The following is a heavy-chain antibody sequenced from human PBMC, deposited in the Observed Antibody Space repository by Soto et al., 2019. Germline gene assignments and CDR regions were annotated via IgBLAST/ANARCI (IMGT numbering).Heavy chain of an antibody. D-gene: IGHD4-17*01. J-gene: IGHJ3*02. CDR2: ISSTGGST. CDR1: GFLFSTYA. Sequence: EVQLLESGGGLAHPGGSLRLSCAASGFLFSTYAMNWVRRPPGKGREWVSAISSTGGSTYYAESVRGRFTISRDNSINTLYLQMSSLRTEDTALYYCAHPRGYGVFDAVDIWGQGTMVTVSS. V-gene: IGHV3-23*01. CDR3: AHPRGYGVFDAVDI.